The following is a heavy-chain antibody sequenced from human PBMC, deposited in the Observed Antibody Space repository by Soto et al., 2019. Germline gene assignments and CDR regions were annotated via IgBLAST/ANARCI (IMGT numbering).Heavy chain of an antibody. CDR3: AKAPTVTTWMGYFDY. CDR2: ISGSGGST. J-gene: IGHJ4*02. CDR1: GFTFSSYA. Sequence: GGSLRLSCAASGFTFSSYAMSWVRQAPGKGLEWVSAISGSGGSTYYADSVKGRFTISRDNSKNTLYLQMNSLRAEDTAVYYCAKAPTVTTWMGYFDYWGQGTLVTVSS. D-gene: IGHD4-4*01. V-gene: IGHV3-23*01.